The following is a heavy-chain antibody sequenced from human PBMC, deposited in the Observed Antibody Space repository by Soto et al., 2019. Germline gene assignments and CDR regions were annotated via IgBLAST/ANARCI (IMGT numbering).Heavy chain of an antibody. CDR1: GFTFSSYG. D-gene: IGHD6-6*01. J-gene: IGHJ4*02. V-gene: IGHV3-30*18. Sequence: GGSLRLSCAASGFTFSSYGMHWVRQAPGKGLEWVAVISYDGSNKYYADSVKGRFTISRDNSKNTLYLQMNSLRAEDTAAYYCAKDPSSSSSLGYFDYWGQGTLVTVSS. CDR3: AKDPSSSSSLGYFDY. CDR2: ISYDGSNK.